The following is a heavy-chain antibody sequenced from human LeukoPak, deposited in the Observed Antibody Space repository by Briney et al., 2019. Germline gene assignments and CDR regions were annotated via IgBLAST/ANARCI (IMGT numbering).Heavy chain of an antibody. CDR3: AKEIRDFWSGDY. J-gene: IGHJ4*02. V-gene: IGHV3-23*01. CDR1: GFTFSSYA. Sequence: AGGSLRLSCAASGFTFSSYAMSWVRQAPGKGLERVSAISGSGGSTYYADSVKGRFTISRDNSKNTLYLQMNSLRAEDTAVYYCAKEIRDFWSGDYWGQGTLVTVSS. CDR2: ISGSGGST. D-gene: IGHD3-3*01.